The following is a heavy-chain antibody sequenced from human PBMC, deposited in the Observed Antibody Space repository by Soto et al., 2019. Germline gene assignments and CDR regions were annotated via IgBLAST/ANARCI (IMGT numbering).Heavy chain of an antibody. J-gene: IGHJ4*02. D-gene: IGHD2-21*01. Sequence: SETLSLTCSVSGGSISSGDYYWTWIRQHPEKGLEWIGYIYYSGSTYYKPSLKSRVTISVDTSKNQFSLMLSSVTAADTAVYFCARGGPTAYYFDFWGLGTLVTVSS. V-gene: IGHV4-31*03. CDR1: GGSISSGDYY. CDR2: IYYSGST. CDR3: ARGGPTAYYFDF.